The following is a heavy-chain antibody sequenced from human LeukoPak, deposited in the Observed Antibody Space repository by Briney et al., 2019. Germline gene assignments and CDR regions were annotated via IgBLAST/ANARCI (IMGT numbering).Heavy chain of an antibody. CDR1: GGTFSSYA. CDR3: ARDLRSGSYYNPSPFDY. V-gene: IGHV1-69*05. J-gene: IGHJ4*02. Sequence: SVKVSCKASGGTFSSYAISWVRQAPGQGLEWMARIIPIFGTANYAQKFQGRVTITTDESTSTAYMELSSLRSEDTAVYYCARDLRSGSYYNPSPFDYWGQGTLVTVSS. D-gene: IGHD3-10*01. CDR2: IIPIFGTA.